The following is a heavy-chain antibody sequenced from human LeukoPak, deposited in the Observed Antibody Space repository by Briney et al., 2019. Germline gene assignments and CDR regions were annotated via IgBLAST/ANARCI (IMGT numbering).Heavy chain of an antibody. CDR3: AKGPTYDSLPYYFDY. J-gene: IGHJ4*02. D-gene: IGHD3-22*01. V-gene: IGHV3-64D*06. CDR2: ISSNGGST. CDR1: GFTFSSYA. Sequence: GGSLRLSCSASGFTFSSYAMHWVRQAPGKGLEYVSSISSNGGSTYYADSVKGRFTISRDNSKNTLFLQMSSLRAEDTAIYYCAKGPTYDSLPYYFDYWGQGTLVTVSS.